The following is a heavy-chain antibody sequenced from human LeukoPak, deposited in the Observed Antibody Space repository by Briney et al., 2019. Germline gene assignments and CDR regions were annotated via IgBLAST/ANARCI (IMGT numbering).Heavy chain of an antibody. CDR2: ISSSGNTI. CDR3: ARRDPRITPGGIANPFDL. V-gene: IGHV3-11*01. J-gene: IGHJ4*02. Sequence: GGSLRLSCVVSGFTFSDYYMTWIRQAPGKGLEWVSDISSSGNTIFYADSLKGRFTTSRDNAENSLFLQMNSLRAEDTAIYYCARRDPRITPGGIANPFDLWGQGTLVTVSS. D-gene: IGHD6-13*01. CDR1: GFTFSDYY.